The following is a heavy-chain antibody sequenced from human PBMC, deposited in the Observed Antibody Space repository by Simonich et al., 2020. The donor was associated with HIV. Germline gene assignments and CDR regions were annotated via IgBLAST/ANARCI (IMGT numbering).Heavy chain of an antibody. CDR2: INSSSSYI. CDR1: GFTFSSYS. D-gene: IGHD2-2*01. J-gene: IGHJ4*02. V-gene: IGHV3-21*01. Sequence: EVQLVESGGGLVKPGVSLRLSCAASGFTFSSYSMNWVRQAPGKGLEWVSSINSSSSYIYYADSVKGRFTISRDNAKNSLYLKMNSLRAEDTAVYYCARDGRKGSSTSCSDYWGQGTLVTVSS. CDR3: ARDGRKGSSTSCSDY.